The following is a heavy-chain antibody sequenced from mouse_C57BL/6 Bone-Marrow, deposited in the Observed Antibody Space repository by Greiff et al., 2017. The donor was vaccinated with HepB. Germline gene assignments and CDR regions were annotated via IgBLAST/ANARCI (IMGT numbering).Heavy chain of an antibody. CDR2: INPSTGGT. CDR3: ATSDSSGYVRFAY. V-gene: IGHV1-42*01. J-gene: IGHJ3*01. D-gene: IGHD3-2*02. CDR1: GYSFTGYY. Sequence: EVQLQQSGPELVKPGASVKISCKASGYSFTGYYMNWVKQSPEKSLEWIGEINPSTGGTTYNQKFKAKATLTVDKSSSTAYMQLKSLTSEDSAVYYCATSDSSGYVRFAYWGQGTLVTVSA.